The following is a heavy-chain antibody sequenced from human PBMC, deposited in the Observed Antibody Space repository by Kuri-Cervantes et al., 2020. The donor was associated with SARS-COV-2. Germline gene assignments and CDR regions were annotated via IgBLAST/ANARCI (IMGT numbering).Heavy chain of an antibody. CDR2: INHSGST. J-gene: IGHJ5*02. V-gene: IGHV4-34*01. CDR1: GGSFSGYY. CDR3: ARGLTGPDFWSGYYHNWFDP. Sequence: ESLKISCAVYGGSFSGYYWSWVRQPPEKGLEWIGEINHSGSTNYNPSLKSRVTISVDTSKNQFSLKLSSVTAADTAVYYCARGLTGPDFWSGYYHNWFDPWGQGTLVTVSS. D-gene: IGHD3-3*01.